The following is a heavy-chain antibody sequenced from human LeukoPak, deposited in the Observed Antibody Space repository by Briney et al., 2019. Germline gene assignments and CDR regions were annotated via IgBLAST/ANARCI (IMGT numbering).Heavy chain of an antibody. CDR2: IIPILGIA. D-gene: IGHD5-12*01. CDR1: GGTFSSYA. Sequence: SVTVSCKASGGTFSSYAISWVRQAPGQGLEWMGRIIPILGIANYAQKFQGRVTITADKSTSTAYMELSSLRSEDTAVYYCASRYSGYDAYYYYGMDVWGQGTTVTVSS. CDR3: ASRYSGYDAYYYYGMDV. V-gene: IGHV1-69*04. J-gene: IGHJ6*02.